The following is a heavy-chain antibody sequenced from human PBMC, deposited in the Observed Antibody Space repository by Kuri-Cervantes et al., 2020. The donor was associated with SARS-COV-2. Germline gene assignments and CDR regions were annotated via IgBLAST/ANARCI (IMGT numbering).Heavy chain of an antibody. CDR2: ISGSGGST. CDR3: ARDSWRLTPYYMDV. CDR1: GFTFSSYA. V-gene: IGHV3-23*01. J-gene: IGHJ6*03. D-gene: IGHD3-9*01. Sequence: GESLKISCAASGFTFSSYAMSWVRQAPGKGLEWVSAISGSGGSTYYADSVKGRFTISRDNSKSSLYLQLTSLRTEDAALYYCARDSWRLTPYYMDVWGKGTTVTVSS.